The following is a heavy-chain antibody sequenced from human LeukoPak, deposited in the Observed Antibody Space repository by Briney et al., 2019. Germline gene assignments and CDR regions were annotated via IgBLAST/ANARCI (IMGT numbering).Heavy chain of an antibody. V-gene: IGHV1-2*06. CDR3: ARGDVDCTNGVCGYFDY. CDR1: GYTFTGYY. CDR2: INPNSGGT. D-gene: IGHD2-8*01. J-gene: IGHJ4*02. Sequence: SVKVSCKASGYTFTGYYMNWVRQAPGQGLEWMGRINPNSGGTNYAQKFQGRVTMTRDTSISTAYMELSRLRSDDTAVYYCARGDVDCTNGVCGYFDYWGQRTLVTVSS.